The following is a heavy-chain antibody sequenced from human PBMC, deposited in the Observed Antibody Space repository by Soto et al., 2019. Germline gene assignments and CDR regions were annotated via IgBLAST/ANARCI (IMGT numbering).Heavy chain of an antibody. D-gene: IGHD2-15*01. J-gene: IGHJ6*03. V-gene: IGHV3-7*01. CDR1: GFTFSSYW. CDR3: ARDVVVVVAATQDYYYYYYMDV. CDR2: IKQDGSEK. Sequence: GGSLRLSCAASGFTFSSYWMSWVRQAPGKGLEWVTNIKQDGSEKYYVDSVKGRFTISRDNAKNSLYLQMNSLRAEDTAVYYCARDVVVVVAATQDYYYYYYMDVWGKGTTVTVSS.